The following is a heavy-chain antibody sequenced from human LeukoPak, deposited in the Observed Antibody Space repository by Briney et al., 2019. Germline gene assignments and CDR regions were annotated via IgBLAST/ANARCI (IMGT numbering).Heavy chain of an antibody. Sequence: ASVKVSCKASGHTFTGYYMHWVRQPPGQGPEWMGWINPNNGGTNYAQKFQGRVTMTRDTSVSTAHVELRRLRSDDTAIYYCATSMNGFSSGSYYFDYWGQGTLVTVSS. V-gene: IGHV1-2*02. CDR1: GHTFTGYY. D-gene: IGHD3-22*01. J-gene: IGHJ4*02. CDR2: INPNNGGT. CDR3: ATSMNGFSSGSYYFDY.